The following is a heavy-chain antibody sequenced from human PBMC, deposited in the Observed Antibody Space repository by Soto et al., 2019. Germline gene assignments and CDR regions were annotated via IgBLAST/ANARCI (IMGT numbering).Heavy chain of an antibody. CDR1: GYAFTSYG. D-gene: IGHD3-10*01. J-gene: IGHJ4*02. CDR3: ARAATGSYHSAY. Sequence: QVQLVQSGPEVKNPGASVRVSCVASGYAFTSYGVNWVRQAPGQGLAWMGWIAPHSGRTTYLPKFQGRVTMTADVSTNTAYIELRSLTSDDTGIYLCARAATGSYHSAYWGQGTVVTVSS. CDR2: IAPHSGRT. V-gene: IGHV1-18*04.